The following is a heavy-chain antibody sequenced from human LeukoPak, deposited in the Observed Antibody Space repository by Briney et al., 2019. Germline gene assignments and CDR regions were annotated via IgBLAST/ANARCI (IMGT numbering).Heavy chain of an antibody. D-gene: IGHD3-10*01. V-gene: IGHV4-39*01. Sequence: PSETLSLTCTVSGGSISSSSYYWGWIRQPPGKGLEWIGSVYYSGSTFFNPSLKSRVTISVDTSKNQFSLKLSSVTAADTAVYYCASLPSKYYYGWGSSHLDYWGQGTLVTVSS. CDR3: ASLPSKYYYGWGSSHLDY. CDR2: VYYSGST. J-gene: IGHJ4*02. CDR1: GGSISSSSYY.